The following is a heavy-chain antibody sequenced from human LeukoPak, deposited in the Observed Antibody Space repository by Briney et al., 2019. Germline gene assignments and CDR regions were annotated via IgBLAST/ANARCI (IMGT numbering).Heavy chain of an antibody. V-gene: IGHV1-69*13. CDR2: ITPIFGTA. Sequence: SVKVSCKASGGTFSSYAISWVRQAPGQGLEWMGGITPIFGTANYAQKFQGRVTITADESTSTAYMELSSLRSEDTAVYYCARNDILTGCLEYWGQGTLVTVSS. CDR3: ARNDILTGCLEY. D-gene: IGHD3-9*01. CDR1: GGTFSSYA. J-gene: IGHJ4*02.